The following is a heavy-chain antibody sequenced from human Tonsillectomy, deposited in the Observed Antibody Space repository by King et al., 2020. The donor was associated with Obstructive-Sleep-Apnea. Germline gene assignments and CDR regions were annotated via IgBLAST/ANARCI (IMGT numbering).Heavy chain of an antibody. CDR3: ARGYCSSTSCYEVGVSRLFDY. Sequence: QLQESGPGLVKPSQTLSLTCTVSGDSISSGGYYWSWIRQPPGKGLEWIGYIYYSGSTYYDPSLKSRVSISVDTSKNQFSLKLTSVTAADTAMYYCARGYCSSTSCYEVGVSRLFDYWGRGTLVTVSS. D-gene: IGHD2-2*01. CDR2: IYYSGST. CDR1: GDSISSGGYY. V-gene: IGHV4-30-4*01. J-gene: IGHJ4*02.